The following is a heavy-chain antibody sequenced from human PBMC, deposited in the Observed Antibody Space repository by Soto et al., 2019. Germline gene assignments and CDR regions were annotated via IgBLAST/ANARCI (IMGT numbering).Heavy chain of an antibody. CDR1: GDSITSGGYH. V-gene: IGHV4-31*03. CDR2: IHYRGNT. J-gene: IGHJ5*02. D-gene: IGHD2-8*02. CDR3: ARTDCLSGVCHTGWFDP. Sequence: SETLSLTCSVSGDSITSGGYHGSWVRQRPGEGLEWVGYIHYRGNTYYTPSLKSRISISADTSKNQFSLKFSSVTDADTAVYYCARTDCLSGVCHTGWFDPWGPGTQVTVSS.